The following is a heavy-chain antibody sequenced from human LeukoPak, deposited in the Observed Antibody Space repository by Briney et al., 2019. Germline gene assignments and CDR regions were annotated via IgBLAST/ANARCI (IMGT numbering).Heavy chain of an antibody. CDR3: ARVIRIAVDGTEGFDY. D-gene: IGHD6-19*01. CDR1: GYTFTGYY. Sequence: GASVKVSCKASGYTFTGYYMHWVRQAPGQGLEWMGWINPNSGGTNYAQKFQGRVTMTRDTSISTAYMELSRLRSDDTAVYYCARVIRIAVDGTEGFDYWGQGTLVTVSS. CDR2: INPNSGGT. J-gene: IGHJ4*02. V-gene: IGHV1-2*02.